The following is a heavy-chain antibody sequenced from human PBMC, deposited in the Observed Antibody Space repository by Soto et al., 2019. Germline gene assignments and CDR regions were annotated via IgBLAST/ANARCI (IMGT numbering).Heavy chain of an antibody. CDR2: IYYSGST. V-gene: IGHV4-59*01. J-gene: IGHJ3*02. CDR1: GGSISSYY. Sequence: SETLSLTCTVSGGSISSYYWSWIRQPPGKGLEWIGYIYYSGSTNYNPSLKSRVTISVDTSKNQFSLKLSSVTAADTAVYYCARDGRAKSGWYMTETHRATGVFDIGGQGTFVPV. CDR3: ARDGRAKSGWYMTETHRATGVFDI. D-gene: IGHD6-19*01.